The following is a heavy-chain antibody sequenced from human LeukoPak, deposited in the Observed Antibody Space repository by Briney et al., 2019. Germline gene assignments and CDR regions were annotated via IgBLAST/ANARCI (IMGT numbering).Heavy chain of an antibody. V-gene: IGHV5-51*01. CDR2: IYLGDYQT. Sequence: GESLKISCKGSGYSFTSHWIGWVRQMPGKGLEWIGIIYLGDYQTRYGPSFQGQVTISADKSISTAYLQWSSLKASDTAMYYCARHPSYTSGWPLDYWGQGTLVTVSS. D-gene: IGHD6-19*01. CDR1: GYSFTSHW. CDR3: ARHPSYTSGWPLDY. J-gene: IGHJ4*02.